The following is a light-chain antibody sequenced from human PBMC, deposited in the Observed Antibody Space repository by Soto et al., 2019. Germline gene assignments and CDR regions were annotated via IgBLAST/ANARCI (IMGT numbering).Light chain of an antibody. CDR1: PFVRRIS. CDR3: QQYANSLIT. CDR2: GAS. V-gene: IGKV3-20*01. J-gene: IGKJ5*01. Sequence: ASPFVRRISLAWYQQQLGQAPRLLIYGASNRATGIPGRFSASGSGTDFTLTITLLEPEDFTVYFCQQYANSLITFGQGTRLEIK.